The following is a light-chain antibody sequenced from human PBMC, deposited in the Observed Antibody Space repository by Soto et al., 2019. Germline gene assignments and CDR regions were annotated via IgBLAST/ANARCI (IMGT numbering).Light chain of an antibody. V-gene: IGKV3-15*01. CDR3: QQYNNWPRT. CDR1: QSVSSN. Sequence: EIVMTQSPATLSVSPGERATFSCRASQSVSSNLVWYQQKPGQAPRLLIYGASTRATGIPARFSGSGSGTEFTLTISSLQSEDFAVYYCQQYNNWPRTFGQGTKVEIK. CDR2: GAS. J-gene: IGKJ1*01.